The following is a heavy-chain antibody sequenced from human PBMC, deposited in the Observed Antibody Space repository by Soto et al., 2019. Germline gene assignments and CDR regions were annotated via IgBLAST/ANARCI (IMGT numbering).Heavy chain of an antibody. Sequence: QVQLVQSGAEEKKPGASVKVSCKASGYTFTSYAIHWVRQAPGQRLEWMGWINAGNGNTKDSPKFQGRVTNTRDTSASTAYMELSSLKSEDTAVYYCARGDWWLFDYWGQGTLVTVSS. D-gene: IGHD2-8*02. CDR2: INAGNGNT. CDR3: ARGDWWLFDY. V-gene: IGHV1-3*05. CDR1: GYTFTSYA. J-gene: IGHJ4*02.